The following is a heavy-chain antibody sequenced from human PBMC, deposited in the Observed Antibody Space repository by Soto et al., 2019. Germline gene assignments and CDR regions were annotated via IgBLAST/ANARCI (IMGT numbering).Heavy chain of an antibody. V-gene: IGHV3-66*01. CDR1: GFTVSSHY. J-gene: IGHJ2*01. Sequence: EVQLVESGGGLVQPGGSLRLSCAASGFTVSSHYMSWVRQAPGKGLEWVSVIYSGGSTYYTDSVKGRFTLSRDNSKNTLFLQMNSLRAEDTAVYYCARDYYGGTSRYFDLWGRGTLVTVSS. CDR3: ARDYYGGTSRYFDL. CDR2: IYSGGST. D-gene: IGHD2-15*01.